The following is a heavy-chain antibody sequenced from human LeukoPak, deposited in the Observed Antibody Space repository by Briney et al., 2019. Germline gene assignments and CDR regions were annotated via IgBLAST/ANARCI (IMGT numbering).Heavy chain of an antibody. D-gene: IGHD2-21*01. Sequence: PPGGSLRLSCAASGFTFRSYAMSWVRQAPGEGLEWVSSIGGSGGNTYYADSVKGRFTISRDNSKNTLYLPMNSLRAEDTAVYYCAKDQEDYSSPYYFDYWGQGTLVTVSS. CDR3: AKDQEDYSSPYYFDY. V-gene: IGHV3-23*01. CDR2: IGGSGGNT. CDR1: GFTFRSYA. J-gene: IGHJ4*02.